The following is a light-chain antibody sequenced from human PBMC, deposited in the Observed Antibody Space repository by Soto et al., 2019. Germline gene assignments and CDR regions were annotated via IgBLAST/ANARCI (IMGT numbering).Light chain of an antibody. Sequence: EIVLAQSPGTLSLSPGERATLSCRASQRVASNYLAWYQQTPGQAPRLLIYAASSRATGIPDRFSGSGSGTDFTLTNSRLEPEVFAVYYCQRYARSPPAFGQGTKLETK. V-gene: IGKV3-20*01. CDR3: QRYARSPPA. CDR1: QRVASNY. CDR2: AAS. J-gene: IGKJ2*01.